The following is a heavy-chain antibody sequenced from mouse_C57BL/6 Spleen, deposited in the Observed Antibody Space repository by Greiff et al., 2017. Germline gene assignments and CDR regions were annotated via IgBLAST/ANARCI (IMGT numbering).Heavy chain of an antibody. CDR1: GFTFSDYG. CDR2: ISSGSSTI. D-gene: IGHD4-1*01. Sequence: DVKLVESGGGLVKPGGSLKLSCAASGFTFSDYGMHWVRQAPEKGLEWVAYISSGSSTIYYADTVKGRFTISRDNAKNTLFLQMTSLRSEDTAMYYCAREQTGGFAYWGQGTLVTVSA. J-gene: IGHJ3*01. V-gene: IGHV5-17*01. CDR3: AREQTGGFAY.